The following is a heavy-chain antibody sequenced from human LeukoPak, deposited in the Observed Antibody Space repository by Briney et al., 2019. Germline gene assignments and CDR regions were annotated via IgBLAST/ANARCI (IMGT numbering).Heavy chain of an antibody. D-gene: IGHD3-10*01. CDR3: RGFGVMGASRDY. J-gene: IGHJ4*02. V-gene: IGHV4-59*01. Sequence: SETLSLTCTVSGGSISSYYWSWIRQPPGKGLEWIGYIYYSGSTNYNPSLKSRVTISVDTSKNQFSLKLSSVTAADTVVYYCRGFGVMGASRDYWGQGTLVTVSS. CDR2: IYYSGST. CDR1: GGSISSYY.